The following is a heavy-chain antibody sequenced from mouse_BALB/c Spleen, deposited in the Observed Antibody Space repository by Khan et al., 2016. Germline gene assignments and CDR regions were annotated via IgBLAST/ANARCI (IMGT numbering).Heavy chain of an antibody. Sequence: QIQLVQSGPELKKPGETVKISCKASGYTFTNYGMNWVKQAPGKGLKWMGWINTYTGEPTYADDFKGRFAFSLETSASTAYLQINNLKNEDMATYFCARRRGYFSAMDYWGQGTSVTVSS. CDR3: ARRRGYFSAMDY. CDR2: INTYTGEP. CDR1: GYTFTNYG. D-gene: IGHD2-3*01. V-gene: IGHV9-1*02. J-gene: IGHJ4*01.